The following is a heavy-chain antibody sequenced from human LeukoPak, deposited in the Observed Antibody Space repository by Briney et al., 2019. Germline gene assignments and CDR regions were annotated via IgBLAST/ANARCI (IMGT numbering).Heavy chain of an antibody. CDR3: ARENVVVTAILNYYYYMDV. J-gene: IGHJ6*03. Sequence: GASVKVSCKASGYTFTSYGISWVRQAPGQGLEWMGWISAYNGNTNYAQKLQGRVTMTTDTSTSTAYMELRSLRSDDTAVYYCARENVVVTAILNYYYYMDVWGKGTTVTVSS. D-gene: IGHD2-21*02. V-gene: IGHV1-18*01. CDR2: ISAYNGNT. CDR1: GYTFTSYG.